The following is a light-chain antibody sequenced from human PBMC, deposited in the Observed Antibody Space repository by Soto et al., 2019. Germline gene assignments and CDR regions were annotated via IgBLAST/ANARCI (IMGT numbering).Light chain of an antibody. CDR1: QSVGRN. CDR3: QQRSNWPRT. CDR2: DAS. V-gene: IGKV3-11*01. Sequence: EIVLTQSPATLSLSPGERATLSCRASQSVGRNLAWYQQKPGQAPRLVIYDASSRATGFPARFSGSGSGTDFTLTISSLEPEDFAVYYCQQRSNWPRTFGQGTKVEMK. J-gene: IGKJ1*01.